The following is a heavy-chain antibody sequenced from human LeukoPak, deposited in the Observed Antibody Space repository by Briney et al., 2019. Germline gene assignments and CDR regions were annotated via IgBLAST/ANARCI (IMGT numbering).Heavy chain of an antibody. CDR2: ISSNGGTI. CDR3: AKVDSGSYGGY. J-gene: IGHJ4*02. V-gene: IGHV3-48*01. Sequence: GSLRLSCVASGFTFSSSSLNWVRQAPGKGLEWLSYISSNGGTIYYADSVKGRFTISRDNSKNTLYLQMNSLRAEDTAVYYCAKVDSGSYGGYWGQGTLVTVSS. CDR1: GFTFSSSS. D-gene: IGHD1-26*01.